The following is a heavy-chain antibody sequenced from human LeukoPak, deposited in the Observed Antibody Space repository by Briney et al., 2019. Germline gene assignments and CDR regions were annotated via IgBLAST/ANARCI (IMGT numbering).Heavy chain of an antibody. J-gene: IGHJ6*03. V-gene: IGHV1-69*05. Sequence: SVKVSCKASGGTFSSYAIIWVLQAPGQGLEWMGGISPIFGTANYAQKFQGRVTITTDESTSTAYMELSSLRSEDTAVYYCARGVLEWLSRNYYMDVWGKGTTVTVSS. CDR1: GGTFSSYA. D-gene: IGHD3-3*01. CDR2: ISPIFGTA. CDR3: ARGVLEWLSRNYYMDV.